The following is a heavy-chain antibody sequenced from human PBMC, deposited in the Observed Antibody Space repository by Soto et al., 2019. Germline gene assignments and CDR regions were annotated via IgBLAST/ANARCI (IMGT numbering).Heavy chain of an antibody. CDR3: ARGANYDILTGSDSYYYYYGMDV. J-gene: IGHJ6*02. CDR2: IIPIFGTA. V-gene: IGHV1-69*13. Sequence: SVKVSCKASGGTFSSYAISWVRQAPGQGLEWMGGIIPIFGTANYAQKFQGRVTITADESTSTAYMELSSLRSEDTAVYYCARGANYDILTGSDSYYYYYGMDVWGQGTTVTVSS. CDR1: GGTFSSYA. D-gene: IGHD3-9*01.